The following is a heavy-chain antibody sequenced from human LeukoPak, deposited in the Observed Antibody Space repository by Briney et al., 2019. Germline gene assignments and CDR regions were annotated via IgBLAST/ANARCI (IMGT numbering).Heavy chain of an antibody. D-gene: IGHD1-26*01. V-gene: IGHV3-30*02. J-gene: IGHJ4*02. Sequence: AGSLRLSCAASGFTFSSYGMHCVRQAPGKGLEWVAFIRNDGSIKYYADSVKGRFTISRDNAKNSLYLQMNSLRAEDTAVYYCARTNSGSYDYWGQGTLVTVSS. CDR3: ARTNSGSYDY. CDR1: GFTFSSYG. CDR2: IRNDGSIK.